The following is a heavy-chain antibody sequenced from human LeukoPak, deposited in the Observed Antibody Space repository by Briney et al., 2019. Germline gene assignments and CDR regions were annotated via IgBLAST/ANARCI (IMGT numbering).Heavy chain of an antibody. CDR1: GGSISSGGYY. J-gene: IGHJ4*01. CDR3: ARGGFYGHPFEF. CDR2: IYHSGST. V-gene: IGHV4-30-2*01. D-gene: IGHD3-3*01. Sequence: SETLSLTCTVSGGSISSGGYYWSWIRQPPGKGLEWIGYIYHSGSTYYNPSLESRVAISVDTSNNQVSLNLSSVTAADTAKYFCARGGFYGHPFEFGGHGTLVTVSS.